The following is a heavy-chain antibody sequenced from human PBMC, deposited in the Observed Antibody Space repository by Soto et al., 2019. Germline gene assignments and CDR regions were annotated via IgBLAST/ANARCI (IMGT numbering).Heavy chain of an antibody. J-gene: IGHJ5*02. Sequence: XSVKVSCKFSGYALTELSMHWMRQAPGKGLECMGGFDPEDGETIYAQKFQGRVTMTEDTSTDTAYMERSSLRSEDTAVYYCATDLNPEACPEAWFVPWGQGKLVTVSS. CDR2: FDPEDGET. CDR1: GYALTELS. V-gene: IGHV1-24*01. CDR3: ATDLNPEACPEAWFVP.